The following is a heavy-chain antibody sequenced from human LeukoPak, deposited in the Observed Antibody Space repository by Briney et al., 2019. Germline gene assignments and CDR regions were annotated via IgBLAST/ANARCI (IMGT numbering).Heavy chain of an antibody. D-gene: IGHD7-27*01. CDR3: TRDGFSGAAFDY. CDR1: GYTFTGYF. Sequence: ASVKVSCTASGYTFTGYFMHWVRQAPGQGLEWMGWINPNSGGTKYAQKFQGRVTMTRDTSITTAYMELSSLRSDDTALYCCTRDGFSGAAFDYWGQGTLVTVSS. CDR2: INPNSGGT. J-gene: IGHJ4*02. V-gene: IGHV1-2*02.